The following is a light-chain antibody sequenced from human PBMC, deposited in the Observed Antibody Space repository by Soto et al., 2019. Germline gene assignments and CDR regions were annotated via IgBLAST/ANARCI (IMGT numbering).Light chain of an antibody. CDR3: QQYSGYWT. Sequence: DIQMTQSPSTLSASVGDRVTITCRASQSISTWVAWYQQKPGKAPKALIYDAFNLESGVSSRFSGSGSGTEFTLTINSLQPDDFATYYCQQYSGYWTFGQGTKVEIK. CDR2: DAF. V-gene: IGKV1-5*01. J-gene: IGKJ1*01. CDR1: QSISTW.